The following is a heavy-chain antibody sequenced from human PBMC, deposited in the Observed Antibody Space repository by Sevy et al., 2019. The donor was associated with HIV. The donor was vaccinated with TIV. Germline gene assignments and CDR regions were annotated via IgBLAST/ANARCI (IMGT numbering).Heavy chain of an antibody. CDR3: AKPGITMVRGVIGPGYFDY. Sequence: GGSLRLSCAASGFTFSSYAMSWVRQAPGKGLEWVSAISGRGGSTYYADSVKGRFTISRDNSKNTLYLQMNSLRAEDTAVYYCAKPGITMVRGVIGPGYFDYWGQGTLVTVSS. D-gene: IGHD3-10*01. V-gene: IGHV3-23*01. CDR2: ISGRGGST. CDR1: GFTFSSYA. J-gene: IGHJ4*02.